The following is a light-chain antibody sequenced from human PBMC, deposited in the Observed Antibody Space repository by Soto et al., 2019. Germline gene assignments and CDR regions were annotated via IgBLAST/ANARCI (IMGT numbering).Light chain of an antibody. Sequence: QAVVTQPPSASGTPGQRVTISCSGSSSNIGSNSVNWYQQVPGTAPKLLIYSNNPRPSGVPDRFSGSKSGTSASLAISGLRCEDEADYYCAAWDGSLSGYVFGTGTKLTVL. CDR3: AAWDGSLSGYV. V-gene: IGLV1-44*01. CDR2: SNN. CDR1: SSNIGSNS. J-gene: IGLJ1*01.